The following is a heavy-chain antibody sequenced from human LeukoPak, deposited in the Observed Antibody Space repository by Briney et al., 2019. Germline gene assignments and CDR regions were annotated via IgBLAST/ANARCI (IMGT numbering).Heavy chain of an antibody. CDR3: VRESSSGWYYFDY. CDR2: ISYDGGNK. Sequence: QPGRSLRLSXAASGFTXXXXXXXWVRQAPGXXXXXXAVISYDGGNKYYAXXVKGXFTISRDNSKNTLYLQMNSLRVEDTAVFYCVRESSSGWYYFDYWGQGTLVTVSS. CDR1: GFTXXXXX. D-gene: IGHD6-19*01. J-gene: IGHJ4*02. V-gene: IGHV3-30*03.